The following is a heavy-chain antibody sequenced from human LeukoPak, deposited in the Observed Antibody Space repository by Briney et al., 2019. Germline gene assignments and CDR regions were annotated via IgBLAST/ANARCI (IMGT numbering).Heavy chain of an antibody. CDR1: GYTFTAYY. D-gene: IGHD3-10*01. CDR3: AREGEDSDDTNWFDP. V-gene: IGHV1-2*02. Sequence: ASVRVSCKASGYTFTAYYMHWVRQAPGQGLEWMGWINPNSGDTNYAQKFQGRVTMTRDTSISTAYMELSSLRSDDMAVYYCAREGEDSDDTNWFDPWGQGTLVTVSS. CDR2: INPNSGDT. J-gene: IGHJ5*02.